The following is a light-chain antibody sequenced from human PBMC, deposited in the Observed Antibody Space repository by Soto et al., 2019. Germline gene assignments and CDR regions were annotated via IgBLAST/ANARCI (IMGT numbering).Light chain of an antibody. CDR1: QSISTW. V-gene: IGKV1-5*01. J-gene: IGKJ1*01. CDR3: QQHHSYYRT. Sequence: DIQMTQSPSTLSASVGDRVTITCRASQSISTWLAWYQQKPGKPPKLLIYDASRLESGVQSRFSGSGSGTEFTLTITSLQADDFAAYYCQQHHSYYRTFGQPTKV. CDR2: DAS.